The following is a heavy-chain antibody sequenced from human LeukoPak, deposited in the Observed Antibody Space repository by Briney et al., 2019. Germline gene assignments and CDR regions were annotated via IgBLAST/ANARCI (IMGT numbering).Heavy chain of an antibody. CDR1: GGSIGSYF. CDR3: ARQVTVGSFFDY. V-gene: IGHV4-59*08. CDR2: IYYSGST. J-gene: IGHJ4*02. Sequence: SETLSLTCTVSGGSIGSYFWSWIRQPPGKGLEWIGYIYYSGSTNYNPSLKSRVTISVDTSKNQFSLKLSSVTAADTAVYYCARQVTVGSFFDYWGQGTLVTVSS. D-gene: IGHD2-21*02.